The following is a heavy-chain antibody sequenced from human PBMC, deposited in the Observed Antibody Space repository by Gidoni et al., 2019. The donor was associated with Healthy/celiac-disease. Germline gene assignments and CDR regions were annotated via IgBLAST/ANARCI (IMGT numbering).Heavy chain of an antibody. CDR3: ARVTGQSSSWGYSSGWYEY. D-gene: IGHD6-19*01. CDR1: GGSITSGSYY. J-gene: IGHJ4*02. V-gene: IGHV4-61*02. CDR2: IYTSGST. Sequence: QVQLQESGPGLVKPSQTLSLTCTVSGGSITSGSYYWSWIRQPAGKGLEWIGRIYTSGSTNYNPSLKSRVTISVDTSKNQFSLKLSSVTAADTAVYYCARVTGQSSSWGYSSGWYEYWGQGTLVTVSS.